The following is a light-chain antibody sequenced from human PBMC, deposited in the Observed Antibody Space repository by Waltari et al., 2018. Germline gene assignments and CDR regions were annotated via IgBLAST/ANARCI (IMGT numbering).Light chain of an antibody. CDR1: SSDVGGYNY. Sequence: QSALTQPASVSGSPGQSITISCTGTSSDVGGYNYVSWYQQHPGKAPKLMIYDVVNRPSGISNRFSGSKSGNTASLTISGLQAEDEGDYYCSSYTSTSTYVFGTGTKVTVL. V-gene: IGLV2-14*01. CDR3: SSYTSTSTYV. CDR2: DVV. J-gene: IGLJ1*01.